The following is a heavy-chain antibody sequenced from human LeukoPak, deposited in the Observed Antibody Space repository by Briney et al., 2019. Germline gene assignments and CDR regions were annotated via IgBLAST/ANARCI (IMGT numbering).Heavy chain of an antibody. V-gene: IGHV1-8*01. D-gene: IGHD3-9*01. CDR3: VPAENGIRYFGHYYYGMDV. J-gene: IGHJ6*02. CDR1: GYTFTSYD. CDR2: MNPNSGNT. Sequence: ASVKVSCKASGYTFTSYDINWVRQSTGQGLEWMGWMNPNSGNTGYAQKFQGRVTMTEDTSTDTAYMELSSLRSEDTAVYFFVPAENGIRYFGHYYYGMDVWGQGTTVTVSS.